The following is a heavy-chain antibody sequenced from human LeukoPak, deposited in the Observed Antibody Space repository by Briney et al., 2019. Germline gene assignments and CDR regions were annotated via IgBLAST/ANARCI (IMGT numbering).Heavy chain of an antibody. CDR2: MNPKTGNT. V-gene: IGHV1-8*01. Sequence: ASVKVSCKASGYTFTNFDINWVRQATGQGLEWMGWMNPKTGNTGSAQKFQGRVTISADTSTDTAYLELTSLRSDDTAVYYCATEVNVAYYNVPGNDYRGIDPWGPGTLVTVSS. D-gene: IGHD3-10*02. J-gene: IGHJ5*02. CDR1: GYTFTNFD. CDR3: ATEVNVAYYNVPGNDYRGIDP.